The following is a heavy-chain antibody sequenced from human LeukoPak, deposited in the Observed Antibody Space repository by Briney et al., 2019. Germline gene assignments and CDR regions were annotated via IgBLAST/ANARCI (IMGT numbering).Heavy chain of an antibody. V-gene: IGHV3-33*06. J-gene: IGHJ4*02. D-gene: IGHD2-15*01. CDR2: IWYDGSEK. CDR3: AKDRSIGYCSGGSCYSDDY. CDR1: GFTFRNFG. Sequence: PGGSLRLSCAASGFTFRNFGMHWVRQAPGKGLEWVAVIWYDGSEKYYADSVKGRFTISRDNSKNTLYLQMNSLRAEDTAVYYCAKDRSIGYCSGGSCYSDDYWGQGTLVTVSS.